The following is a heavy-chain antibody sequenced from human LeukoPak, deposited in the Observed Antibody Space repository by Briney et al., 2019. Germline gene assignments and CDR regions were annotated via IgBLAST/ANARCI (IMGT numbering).Heavy chain of an antibody. Sequence: PSETLSLTCAVYGGSFSGYYWSWIRQPPGKGLEWIGEINHSGSTNYNLSLKSRVTISVDTSKNQFSLKLSSVTAADTAVYYCARSRFGDYYYYYMDVWGKGTTVTVSS. V-gene: IGHV4-34*01. CDR2: INHSGST. CDR3: ARSRFGDYYYYYMDV. CDR1: GGSFSGYY. D-gene: IGHD3-10*01. J-gene: IGHJ6*03.